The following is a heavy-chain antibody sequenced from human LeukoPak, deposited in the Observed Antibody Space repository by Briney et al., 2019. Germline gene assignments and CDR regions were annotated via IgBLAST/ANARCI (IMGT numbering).Heavy chain of an antibody. CDR2: ISSSGNTM. CDR1: GFTFSSYE. J-gene: IGHJ4*02. D-gene: IGHD6-19*01. CDR3: AKDRQWLVDY. Sequence: AGGSLRLSCAASGFTFSSYEMNWVRQAPGKGLEWVSYISSSGNTMYYADSVKGRFTISRDNSKNTLYLQMNSLRAEDTAVYYCAKDRQWLVDYWGQGTLVTVSS. V-gene: IGHV3-48*03.